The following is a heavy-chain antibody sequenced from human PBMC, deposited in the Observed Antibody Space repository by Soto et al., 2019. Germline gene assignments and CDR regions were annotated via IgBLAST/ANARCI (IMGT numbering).Heavy chain of an antibody. CDR3: ARDDRYYDSIGLDYGLDV. D-gene: IGHD3-22*01. J-gene: IGHJ6*02. CDR1: GYFISNADW. V-gene: IGHV4-38-2*01. Sequence: XETLSLTFEVSGYFISNADWWCWFRHPPGKGLEWIGSLSHGGRTYNNPSLKSRVTISIDTSKNHLSLRLTSVTAADTAVYYCARDDRYYDSIGLDYGLDVWGQGTTVPVSS. CDR2: LSHGGRT.